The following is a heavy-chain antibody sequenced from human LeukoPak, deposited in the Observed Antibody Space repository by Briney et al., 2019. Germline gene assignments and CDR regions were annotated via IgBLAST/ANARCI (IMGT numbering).Heavy chain of an antibody. CDR2: IYYSGST. D-gene: IGHD3-10*01. V-gene: IGHV4-59*01. CDR3: ASDGSGSYGGWFNP. Sequence: SETLSLTCTVSGGSISSYYWSWIRQPPGKGLEWIGYIYYSGSTNYNPSLKSLVTISVDTSKNQFSLKLSSVTAADTAVYYCASDGSGSYGGWFNPWGQGTLVTVSS. J-gene: IGHJ5*02. CDR1: GGSISSYY.